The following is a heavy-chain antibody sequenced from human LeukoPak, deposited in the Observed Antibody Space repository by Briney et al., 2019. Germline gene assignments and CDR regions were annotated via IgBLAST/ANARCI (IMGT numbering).Heavy chain of an antibody. J-gene: IGHJ4*02. CDR1: GFTFSSYA. D-gene: IGHD3-9*01. V-gene: IGHV3-30*04. CDR2: ISYDGSNK. Sequence: GGSLRLSCAASGFTFSSYAMHRVRQAPGKGLEWVAVISYDGSNKYYADSVKGRFTISRDNSKNTLYLQMNSLRAEDTAVYYCARVRYYDIYDRGQGTLVTVSS. CDR3: ARVRYYDIYD.